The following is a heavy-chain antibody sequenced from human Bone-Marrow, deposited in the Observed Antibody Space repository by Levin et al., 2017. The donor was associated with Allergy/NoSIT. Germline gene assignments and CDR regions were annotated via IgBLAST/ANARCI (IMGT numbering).Heavy chain of an antibody. CDR2: LYYTGST. CDR1: GGSISSGNHY. D-gene: IGHD3-3*01. Sequence: QTLSLTCTVSGGSISSGNHYWIWIRQHPGKGLEWIGYLYYTGSTFHNPSLKSRISMSVDTSKNQFSLKLSSVTAADTAIYYCARARVTIVGVKRGALAIWGQGTLVTVSS. V-gene: IGHV4-31*03. J-gene: IGHJ3*02. CDR3: ARARVTIVGVKRGALAI.